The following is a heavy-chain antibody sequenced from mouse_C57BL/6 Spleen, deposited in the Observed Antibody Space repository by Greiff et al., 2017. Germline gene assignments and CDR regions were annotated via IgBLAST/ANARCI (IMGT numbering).Heavy chain of an antibody. J-gene: IGHJ3*01. CDR2: ISYDGSN. Sequence: EVQLQESGPGLVKPSQSLSLTCSVTGYSITSGYYWNWIRQFPGNKLEWMGYISYDGSNNYNPSLKNRISSTRDTSKNQFFLKLNSVTTEDTATYYCATGGYYSNYGFAYCGQGTLVTVSA. D-gene: IGHD2-5*01. CDR1: GYSITSGYY. CDR3: ATGGYYSNYGFAY. V-gene: IGHV3-6*01.